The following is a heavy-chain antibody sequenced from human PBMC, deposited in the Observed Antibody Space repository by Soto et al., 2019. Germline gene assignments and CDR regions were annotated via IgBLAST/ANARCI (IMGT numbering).Heavy chain of an antibody. D-gene: IGHD1-26*01. CDR1: GFTFSSYG. J-gene: IGHJ6*02. Sequence: QVQLVESGGGVVQPGRSLRLSCAASGFTFSSYGMHWVRQAPGKGLAWVAVISYDGSNKYYADSVKGRFTISRDNSNSTLYLQMNSLRAEDTAVYYCAKDQYSGSYYYYYYGMDVWGQGTTVTVSS. CDR2: ISYDGSNK. V-gene: IGHV3-30*18. CDR3: AKDQYSGSYYYYYYGMDV.